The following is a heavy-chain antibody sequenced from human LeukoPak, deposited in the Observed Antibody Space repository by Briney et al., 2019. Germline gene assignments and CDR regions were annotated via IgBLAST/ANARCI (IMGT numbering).Heavy chain of an antibody. Sequence: GESLKIPCKGSGYSFTSYWIGWVRPMPGKGLEWMGNIYLGDSDIKYSPSFRGQVTISADKSISTAYLQWSSLKASNTAMYYCARQGWGFWSGYYKEGYYYYYMVVWGKGTTVTVSS. D-gene: IGHD3-3*01. V-gene: IGHV5-51*01. CDR1: GYSFTSYW. CDR2: IYLGDSDI. J-gene: IGHJ6*03. CDR3: ARQGWGFWSGYYKEGYYYYYMVV.